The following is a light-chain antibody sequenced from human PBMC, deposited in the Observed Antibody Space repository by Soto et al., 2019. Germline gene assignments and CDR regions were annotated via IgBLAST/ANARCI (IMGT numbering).Light chain of an antibody. CDR2: ANI. CDR1: NTNIGAGYD. V-gene: IGLV1-40*01. CDR3: QSYDSSLSAWKV. Sequence: QSVLTQPPSVSGAPGQRVSISCTGSNTNIGAGYDVNWYQQLQGTAPKLLLYANINRPSGVPDRFSCFKSGASAFLVITGLPDEDEADYYCQSYDSSLSAWKVFGGGTKVTVL. J-gene: IGLJ3*02.